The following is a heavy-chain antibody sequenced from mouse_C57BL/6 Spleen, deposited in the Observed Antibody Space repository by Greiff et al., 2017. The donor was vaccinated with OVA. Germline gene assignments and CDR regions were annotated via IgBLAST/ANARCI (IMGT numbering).Heavy chain of an antibody. V-gene: IGHV1-64*01. CDR1: GYTFTSYW. CDR3: ARDNKGYYVPNFDY. Sequence: QVQLQQPGAELVKPGASVKLSCKASGYTFTSYWMHWVQQRPGQGLEWIGMIHPNSGSTNYNEKFKSKATLTVYKSSSTAYMQLGSLTSEDSAVYYCARDNKGYYVPNFDYWGQGTTLTVSS. CDR2: IHPNSGST. J-gene: IGHJ2*01. D-gene: IGHD2-3*01.